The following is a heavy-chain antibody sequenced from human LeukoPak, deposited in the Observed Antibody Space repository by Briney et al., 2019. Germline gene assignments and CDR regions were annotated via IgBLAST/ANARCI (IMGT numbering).Heavy chain of an antibody. V-gene: IGHV3-20*04. CDR3: AKGRSQYTRNNPDY. CDR2: INWNGGST. J-gene: IGHJ4*02. D-gene: IGHD6-6*01. CDR1: GFTFDDYG. Sequence: GGSLRLSCAASGFTFDDYGMSWVRQAPGKGLEWVSGINWNGGSTGYADSVKGGFTISRDNAKNSLYLQMNSLRAEDTALYFCAKGRSQYTRNNPDYWGQGTLVTVSS.